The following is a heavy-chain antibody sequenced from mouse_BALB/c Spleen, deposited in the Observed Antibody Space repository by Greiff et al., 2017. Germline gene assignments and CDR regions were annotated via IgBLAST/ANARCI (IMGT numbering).Heavy chain of an antibody. D-gene: IGHD2-1*01. J-gene: IGHJ1*01. CDR2: IWRGGST. CDR3: AKNSLIYYGNRWYFDV. CDR1: GFSLTSYG. V-gene: IGHV2-5-1*01. Sequence: QVQLQQSGPSLVQPSQSLSITCTVSGFSLTSYGVHWVRQSPGKGLEWLGVIWRGGSTDYNAAFMSRLSITKDNSKSQVFFKMNSLQADDTAIYYCAKNSLIYYGNRWYFDVWGAGTTVTVSS.